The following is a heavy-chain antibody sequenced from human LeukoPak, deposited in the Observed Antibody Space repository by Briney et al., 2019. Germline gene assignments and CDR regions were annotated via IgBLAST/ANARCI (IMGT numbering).Heavy chain of an antibody. Sequence: GASVKVSCKASGYTFTSYDIDWVRQATGQGLEWMGWMNTNTGKPKYAQGFTGRFVFSLDTSVSSAYLQISSLKAEDTAVYYCAREDGDHLLKSDYWGQGTLVTVSS. D-gene: IGHD4-17*01. CDR2: MNTNTGKP. J-gene: IGHJ4*02. CDR1: GYTFTSYD. V-gene: IGHV7-4-1*02. CDR3: AREDGDHLLKSDY.